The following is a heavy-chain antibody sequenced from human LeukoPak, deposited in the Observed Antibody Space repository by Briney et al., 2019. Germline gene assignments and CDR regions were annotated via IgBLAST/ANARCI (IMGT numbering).Heavy chain of an antibody. V-gene: IGHV1-18*01. D-gene: IGHD3-22*01. CDR1: GYTFTSYG. CDR2: ISAYNGNT. J-gene: IGHJ3*02. CDR3: ARDLYDSSGHRLAGYAFDI. Sequence: GASVKVSCKASGYTFTSYGISWVRQAPGQGLEWMGWISAYNGNTNYAQKLQGRVTMTTDTSTSTAYMELRSLRSDDTAVYYCARDLYDSSGHRLAGYAFDIWGQGTMVTVSS.